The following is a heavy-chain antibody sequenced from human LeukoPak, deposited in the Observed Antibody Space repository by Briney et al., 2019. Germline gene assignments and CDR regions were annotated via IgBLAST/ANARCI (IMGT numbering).Heavy chain of an antibody. CDR2: ISYDGSNK. J-gene: IGHJ5*02. D-gene: IGHD3-10*01. CDR3: AKGSGRILWFGELSWFDP. Sequence: GRSLRLSCAASGFTFGSYGMHWVRQAPGKGLEWVAVISYDGSNKYYADSVKGRFTISRDNSKNTLYLQMNSLRAEDTAVHYCAKGSGRILWFGELSWFDPWGQGTLVTVSS. V-gene: IGHV3-30*18. CDR1: GFTFGSYG.